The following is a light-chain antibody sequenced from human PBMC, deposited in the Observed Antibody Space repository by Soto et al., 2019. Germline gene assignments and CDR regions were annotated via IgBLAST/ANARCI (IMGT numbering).Light chain of an antibody. CDR1: QNIRGW. Sequence: DIRMTQSPSTLSTSVGDRVTITCRASQNIRGWLAWYQQKPGKAPKLLIYDASTLESGVPSRFSGSGSGTEFTLTISSLQPDDFATYYCQQYNNWPPLTFGGGTKVEIK. CDR3: QQYNNWPPLT. V-gene: IGKV1-5*01. J-gene: IGKJ4*01. CDR2: DAS.